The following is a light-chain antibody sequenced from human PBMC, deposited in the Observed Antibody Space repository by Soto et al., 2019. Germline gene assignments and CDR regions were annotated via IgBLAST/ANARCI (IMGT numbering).Light chain of an antibody. J-gene: IGKJ1*01. CDR3: QQYKDSLWT. CDR2: GTS. V-gene: IGKV3-15*01. CDR1: QCISSN. Sequence: EIVMTQSPATLSVSPGERATLSCRASQCISSNLAWYQHKPGQAPRLLIYGTSTRATGIPARFSGSGSGTDFTLTISSLQSEDFAVYYCQQYKDSLWTFGPGTKVETK.